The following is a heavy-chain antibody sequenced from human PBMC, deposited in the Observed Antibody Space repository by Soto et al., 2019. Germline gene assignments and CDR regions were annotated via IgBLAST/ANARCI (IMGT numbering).Heavy chain of an antibody. Sequence: GASVKVSCKASGYTFTGYYMHWVRQAPGQGLEWMGWINPNSGGTNYAQKFQGWVTMTRDTSISTAYMELSRLRSDDMAVYYCARGYSGSYVGMDVWGQGTTVTVSS. D-gene: IGHD1-26*01. CDR3: ARGYSGSYVGMDV. J-gene: IGHJ6*02. CDR1: GYTFTGYY. V-gene: IGHV1-2*04. CDR2: INPNSGGT.